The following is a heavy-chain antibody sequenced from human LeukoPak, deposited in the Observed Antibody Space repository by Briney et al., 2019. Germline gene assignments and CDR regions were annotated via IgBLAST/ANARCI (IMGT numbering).Heavy chain of an antibody. CDR2: ISSSSSTI. Sequence: PGGSLRPSCAASGFTFSSYSMNWVRQAPGKGLEWVSYISSSSSTIYYADSVKGRFTISRDNSKNTLYLQMNSPRAEDTAVYYCARRWQFDYWGQGTLVTVSS. CDR3: ARRWQFDY. D-gene: IGHD2-15*01. V-gene: IGHV3-48*01. CDR1: GFTFSSYS. J-gene: IGHJ4*02.